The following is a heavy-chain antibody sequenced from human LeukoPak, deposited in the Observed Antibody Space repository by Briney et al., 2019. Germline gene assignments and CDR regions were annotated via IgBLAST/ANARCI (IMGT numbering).Heavy chain of an antibody. Sequence: GGSLRLSCAASGFTFSSYGMSWVRQAPGKGLEWVSAISGSGGSTYYADSVKGRFTISRDNSKNTLYLQMNSLRAEDTAVYYCAKDPSGWYGGSGYWGQGTLVTVSS. V-gene: IGHV3-23*01. CDR2: ISGSGGST. J-gene: IGHJ4*02. CDR3: AKDPSGWYGGSGY. D-gene: IGHD6-19*01. CDR1: GFTFSSYG.